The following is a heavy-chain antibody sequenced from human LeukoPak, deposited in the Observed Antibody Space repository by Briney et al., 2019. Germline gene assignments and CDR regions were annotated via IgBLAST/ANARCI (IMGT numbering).Heavy chain of an antibody. CDR2: IYNSGST. Sequence: PSETLSLTCTVSGAFISSSYWSWIRQSPGKGLEWIGHIYNSGSTNYNPSLKSRVTISVDTSKNQFSLKLSSVTAADTAVYYCARMDDYNTFDSWGLGTLVTVSS. CDR1: GAFISSSY. D-gene: IGHD5-24*01. CDR3: ARMDDYNTFDS. J-gene: IGHJ4*02. V-gene: IGHV4-59*01.